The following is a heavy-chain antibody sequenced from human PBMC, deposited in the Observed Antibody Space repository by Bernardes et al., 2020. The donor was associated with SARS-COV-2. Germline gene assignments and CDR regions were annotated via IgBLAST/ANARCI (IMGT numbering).Heavy chain of an antibody. Sequence: ASVKVSCKTSAFIFTNYAMHWVRQAPGQRLEWMGWINVGNGNARYSQEFQGRVTITTDTSSNTAYMELSSLGSEDTAVYYCASTPISMVRGVILDWGQGTLVTVSS. CDR2: INVGNGNA. CDR3: ASTPISMVRGVILD. J-gene: IGHJ4*02. V-gene: IGHV1-3*01. CDR1: AFIFTNYA. D-gene: IGHD3-10*01.